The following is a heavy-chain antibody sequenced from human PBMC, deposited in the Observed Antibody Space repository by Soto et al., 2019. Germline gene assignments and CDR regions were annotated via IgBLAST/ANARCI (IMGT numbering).Heavy chain of an antibody. D-gene: IGHD3-9*01. CDR2: IDPSDSYT. J-gene: IGHJ6*02. Sequence: GESLKISCKGSGYSFTSYWISWVRQMPGKGLEWMGRIDPSDSYTNYSPSFQGHVTISADKSISTAYLQWSSLKASDTAMYYCARGYYDFLTVYSRRGYYYYYYGMDVWGQGTTVTVTS. V-gene: IGHV5-10-1*01. CDR1: GYSFTSYW. CDR3: ARGYYDFLTVYSRRGYYYYYYGMDV.